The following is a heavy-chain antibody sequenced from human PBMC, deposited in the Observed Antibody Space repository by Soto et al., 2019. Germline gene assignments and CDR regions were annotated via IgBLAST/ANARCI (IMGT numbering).Heavy chain of an antibody. D-gene: IGHD3-10*01. Sequence: QVQLVQSGVEVKKPGSSVMVSCKASGDTFKNSVISWVRQAPGQGLEWMGGTIPLFGTTDYAQKFQGRLTITTDESTTTAYMEVSRLTSEATAVYYCVAELDFGKLSVVWGQGTTVIVSS. CDR1: GDTFKNSV. J-gene: IGHJ6*02. CDR3: VAELDFGKLSVV. CDR2: TIPLFGTT. V-gene: IGHV1-69*01.